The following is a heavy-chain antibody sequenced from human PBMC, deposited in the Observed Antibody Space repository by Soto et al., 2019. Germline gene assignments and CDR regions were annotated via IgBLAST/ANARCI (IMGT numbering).Heavy chain of an antibody. CDR1: GGSISSYY. CDR3: ARVGGWLRFDAFDI. V-gene: IGHV4-59*01. J-gene: IGHJ3*02. CDR2: IYYSGST. Sequence: SETLSLTCTVSGGSISSYYWSWIRQPPGKGLEWIGYIYYSGSTNYNPSLKSRVTISVDTSKNQFSLKLSSVTAADTAVYYCARVGGWLRFDAFDIWGQGTMVTVSS. D-gene: IGHD5-12*01.